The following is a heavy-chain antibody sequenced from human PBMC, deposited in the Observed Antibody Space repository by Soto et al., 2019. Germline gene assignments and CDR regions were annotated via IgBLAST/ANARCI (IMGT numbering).Heavy chain of an antibody. CDR2: ISYDGSNK. Sequence: QTPGKGLEWVAVISYDGSNKYYADSVKGRFTISRDNSKNTLYLQMNSLRAGDTAVYYCAKAFGLSYYYGMDVWGQGTTVTVSS. D-gene: IGHD3-10*01. CDR3: AKAFGLSYYYGMDV. J-gene: IGHJ6*02. V-gene: IGHV3-30*18.